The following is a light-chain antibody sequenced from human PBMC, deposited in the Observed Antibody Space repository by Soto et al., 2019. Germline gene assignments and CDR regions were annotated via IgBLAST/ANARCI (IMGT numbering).Light chain of an antibody. V-gene: IGKV1-5*03. CDR2: KAS. Sequence: TLSASVGDRVTITCRASQSISSWLAWYQQKPGKAPKLLIYKASSLESGVPSRFSGSGSGTEFTLTISSLQPDDFATYYCQQYNSYPLTFGGGTKVDIK. J-gene: IGKJ4*01. CDR3: QQYNSYPLT. CDR1: QSISSW.